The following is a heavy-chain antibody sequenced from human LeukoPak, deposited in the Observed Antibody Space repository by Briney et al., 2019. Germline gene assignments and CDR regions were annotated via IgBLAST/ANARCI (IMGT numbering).Heavy chain of an antibody. J-gene: IGHJ3*02. CDR2: ISGPGSST. D-gene: IGHD6-25*01. V-gene: IGHV3-23*01. Sequence: PGGSLRLSCAASGFIFSDYALHWVRQAPGKLEWVSGISGPGSSTYYTDSVKGRFTISRDNSKNTLYLQMNSLRGEDTAIYYCAKPGGPGIAARGAFDTWGQGTTVTVSS. CDR3: AKPGGPGIAARGAFDT. CDR1: GFIFSDYA.